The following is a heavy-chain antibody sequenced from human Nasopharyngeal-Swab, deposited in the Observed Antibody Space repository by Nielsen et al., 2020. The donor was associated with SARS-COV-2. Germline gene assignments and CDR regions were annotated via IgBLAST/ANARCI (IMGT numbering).Heavy chain of an antibody. J-gene: IGHJ6*02. D-gene: IGHD6-19*01. CDR1: GYTLTSHA. CDR3: ARVEAGYSSGGPYYYYGMDV. Sequence: ASVKVSCKASGYTLTSHAMHWVRQAPGQRLEWMGWINAGNGNTKYSQKFQGRVTITRDTSASTAYMELSSLRSEDTAVYYCARVEAGYSSGGPYYYYGMDVWGQGTTVTVSS. V-gene: IGHV1-3*01. CDR2: INAGNGNT.